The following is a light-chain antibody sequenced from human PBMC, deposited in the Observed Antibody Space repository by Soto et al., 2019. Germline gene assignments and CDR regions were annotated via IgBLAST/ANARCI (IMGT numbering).Light chain of an antibody. Sequence: QTVVTQEPSFSVSPGRTVTLTCGLSSGSVSTTFYPSWYQQTPGQAPRTLIYSTSTRSSGVPNRFSGSILGNKAALTITGAQADDESDYYCMLYMGSGNWVFGGGTKLTVL. V-gene: IGLV8-61*01. CDR1: SGSVSTTFY. CDR2: STS. J-gene: IGLJ3*02. CDR3: MLYMGSGNWV.